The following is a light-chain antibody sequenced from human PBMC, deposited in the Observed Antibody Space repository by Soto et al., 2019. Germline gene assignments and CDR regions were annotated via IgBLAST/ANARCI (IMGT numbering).Light chain of an antibody. CDR2: AAS. Sequence: AIRMTQSPSSLSASTGDRVTITCRASQGISSYLAWYQQKPGKAPKLLIYAASTLQSGVPPRSSGSGSGTDFTLAISSLQPEDSATYYCLQDINYPWTFGQGTKVDIK. J-gene: IGKJ1*01. V-gene: IGKV1-8*01. CDR3: LQDINYPWT. CDR1: QGISSY.